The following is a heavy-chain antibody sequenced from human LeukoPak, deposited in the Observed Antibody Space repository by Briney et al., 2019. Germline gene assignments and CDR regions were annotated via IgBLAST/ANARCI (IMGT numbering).Heavy chain of an antibody. V-gene: IGHV1-24*01. J-gene: IGHJ4*02. CDR3: ATTIRLRLEEFLFY. CDR2: FDPEDGET. Sequence: ASVKVSCKVSGYTLTELSMHWVRQAPGKGLEWMGGFDPEDGETIYAQKFQGRVTMTEDTSTDTAYMELSSLRSEDTAVYYCATTIRLRLEEFLFYWGQGTLVTVSS. CDR1: GYTLTELS. D-gene: IGHD3-16*01.